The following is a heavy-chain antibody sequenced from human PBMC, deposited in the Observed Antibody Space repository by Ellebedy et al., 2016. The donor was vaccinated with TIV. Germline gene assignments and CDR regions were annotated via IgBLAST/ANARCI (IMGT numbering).Heavy chain of an antibody. V-gene: IGHV4-59*01. Sequence: MPSETLSLTCTVPGSSISSYYWSWIRQPPGKGLEWIGYIYYSGSTNYNHSLKSRVTISVDTSKNQFSLKMRSVTAADTAVYYFSRDLPPYSNWGQGTLVTVSS. CDR3: SRDLPPYSN. J-gene: IGHJ4*02. CDR2: IYYSGST. CDR1: GSSISSYY. D-gene: IGHD5-18*01.